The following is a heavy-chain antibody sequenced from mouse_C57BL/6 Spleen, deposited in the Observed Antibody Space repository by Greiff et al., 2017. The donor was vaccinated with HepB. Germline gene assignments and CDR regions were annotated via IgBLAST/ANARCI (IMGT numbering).Heavy chain of an antibody. V-gene: IGHV14-4*01. D-gene: IGHD1-1*02. J-gene: IGHJ2*01. CDR1: GFNIKDDY. CDR2: IDPENGDT. Sequence: EVKLMESGAELVRPGASVKLSCTASGFNIKDDYMHWVKQRPEQGLEWIGWIDPENGDTEYASKFQGKATITADTSSNTAYLQLSSLTSEDTAVYYCTFGNYLDYWGQGTTLTVSS. CDR3: TFGNYLDY.